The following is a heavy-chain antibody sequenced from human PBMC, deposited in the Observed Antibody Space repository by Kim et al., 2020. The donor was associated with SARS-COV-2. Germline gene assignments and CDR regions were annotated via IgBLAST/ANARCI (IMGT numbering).Heavy chain of an antibody. Sequence: GGSLRLSCAASGFTFSGYSMNWVRQAPGKGLEWVSSISSSSSYISYADSVKGGFTISRDNAKTSTYLQMNSLRAEDTAVYYCARDSDIWGSYRYGGYNWFDPWGQGTLVTVSS. J-gene: IGHJ5*02. V-gene: IGHV3-21*01. CDR1: GFTFSGYS. D-gene: IGHD3-16*02. CDR2: ISSSSSYI. CDR3: ARDSDIWGSYRYGGYNWFDP.